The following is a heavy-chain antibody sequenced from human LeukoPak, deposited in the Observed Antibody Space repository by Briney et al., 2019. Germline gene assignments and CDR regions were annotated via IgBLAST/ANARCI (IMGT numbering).Heavy chain of an antibody. J-gene: IGHJ4*02. CDR1: GYTFSGYD. CDR2: ISTKKGDT. V-gene: IGHV1-18*01. Sequence: GDSVKVSCKASGYTFSGYDINWVRQAPGQGLEWMGWISTKKGDTSYAQKVQGRVTLTTDTSTTTAYMDLRSLRSNDTAVYYCVRGRSGSLGYFDYWGQGTLVAVSS. CDR3: VRGRSGSLGYFDY. D-gene: IGHD1-26*01.